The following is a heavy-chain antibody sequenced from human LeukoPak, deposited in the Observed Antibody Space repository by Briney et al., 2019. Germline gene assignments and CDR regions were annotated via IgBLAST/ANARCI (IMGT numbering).Heavy chain of an antibody. CDR2: ISYDGSNK. CDR3: ARGVFY. D-gene: IGHD3-3*01. V-gene: IGHV3-30-3*01. J-gene: IGHJ4*02. CDR1: GFTFSSYA. Sequence: GGSLRLSCAASGFTFSSYAMHWVRQAPGKGLEWVAVISYDGSNKYYADSVKGRFTISRDNSKNTLYLQMNSLRAEDTAVYYCARGVFYWGQGTLVTVSP.